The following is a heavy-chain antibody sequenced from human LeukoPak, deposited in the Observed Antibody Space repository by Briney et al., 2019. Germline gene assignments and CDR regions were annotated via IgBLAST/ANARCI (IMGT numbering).Heavy chain of an antibody. J-gene: IGHJ4*02. D-gene: IGHD1-26*01. V-gene: IGHV3-33*06. CDR3: ANAYSGKYSYKIC. CDR2: IWYDGSNK. CDR1: GFTFSSYG. Sequence: GGSLRLSCAASGFTFSSYGMHWVRQAPGKGLEWVAVIWYDGSNKYYADCVKGRFTISRDNSKNTLYLQINSLRAEDPAVYYCANAYSGKYSYKICRGQGTLVTVSS.